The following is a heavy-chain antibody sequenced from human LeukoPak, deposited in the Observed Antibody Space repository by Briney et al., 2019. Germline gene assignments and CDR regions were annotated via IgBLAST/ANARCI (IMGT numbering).Heavy chain of an antibody. CDR1: GFTFSSYE. CDR3: AVHGWDDALDI. CDR2: ISSSGSTI. Sequence: PGGSLRLSCAASGFTFSSYEMNWVRQAPGKGLEWVSYISSSGSTIYYADSVKGRFTISRDNAKNSLYLQMNSLRAEDTAVYYCAVHGWDDALDIWGQGTMVTVSS. D-gene: IGHD6-19*01. J-gene: IGHJ3*02. V-gene: IGHV3-48*03.